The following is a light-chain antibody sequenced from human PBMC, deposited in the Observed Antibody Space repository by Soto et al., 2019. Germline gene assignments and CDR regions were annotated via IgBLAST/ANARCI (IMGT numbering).Light chain of an antibody. V-gene: IGLV2-8*01. CDR2: EVY. CDR1: TSDIGAYNY. Sequence: QSALTQPPSASGSPGQSVTISCTGTTSDIGAYNYVSWYQQRPGKAPKLIIYEVYKRPSGVPERFSGSKSGKTASLTVSGLQADDEADYYCSSYVGNNNLVFGGGTKLTVL. J-gene: IGLJ3*02. CDR3: SSYVGNNNLV.